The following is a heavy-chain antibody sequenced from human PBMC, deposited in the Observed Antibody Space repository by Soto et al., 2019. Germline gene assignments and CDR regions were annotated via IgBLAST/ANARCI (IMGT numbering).Heavy chain of an antibody. CDR1: GGTFSSYA. CDR2: IIPIFGTA. J-gene: IGHJ6*02. D-gene: IGHD3-3*01. CDR3: AIIYDFWSGYHTYYSYGMDV. V-gene: IGHV1-69*13. Sequence: SVKVSCKASGGTFSSYAISWVRQAPGQGLEWMGGIIPIFGTANYAQKFQGRVTITADESTSTAYMELSSLRSEDTAVYYCAIIYDFWSGYHTYYSYGMDVWGQGTTVTVSS.